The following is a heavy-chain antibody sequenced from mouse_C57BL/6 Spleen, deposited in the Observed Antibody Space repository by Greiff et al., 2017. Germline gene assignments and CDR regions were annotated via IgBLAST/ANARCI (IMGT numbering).Heavy chain of an antibody. V-gene: IGHV1-22*01. CDR2: INPNNGGT. CDR3: SCGYLYYYDSSLYYFDY. CDR1: GYTFTDYN. D-gene: IGHD1-1*01. J-gene: IGHJ2*01. Sequence: VQLQQSGPELVKPGASVTMSCKASGYTFTDYNMHWVKQSHGQSLEWIGYINPNNGGTSYNQKFKGKATLTVNKSSSTAYMELRSLTSEDSAVYSFSCGYLYYYDSSLYYFDYGGQGTTLTVSS.